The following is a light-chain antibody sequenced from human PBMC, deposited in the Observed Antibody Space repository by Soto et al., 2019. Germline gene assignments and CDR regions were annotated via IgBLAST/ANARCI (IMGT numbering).Light chain of an antibody. Sequence: EIVLTQSPATLSLSPGERATLSCRASQSVSTYLAWYQQKPGQAPRLLIYDASNRATGIPARFAGSGSRTDFTLTITSLEPEDFAVYYCQQRRGTFGQGTKLEIK. J-gene: IGKJ2*02. CDR2: DAS. CDR3: QQRRGT. CDR1: QSVSTY. V-gene: IGKV3-11*01.